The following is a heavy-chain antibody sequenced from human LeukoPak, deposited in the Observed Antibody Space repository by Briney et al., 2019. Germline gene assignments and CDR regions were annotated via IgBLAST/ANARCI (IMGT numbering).Heavy chain of an antibody. Sequence: GGSLRLSCAASGFTFSSYAMSWVRQAPGKGLEWVSAISGSGGSTYYADSVKGRFTISRDNSKNTLYLQMNSLRAEDTAVYYCAKDQSLRWYPVVAFDIWGQGTMVTVSS. V-gene: IGHV3-23*01. J-gene: IGHJ3*02. CDR1: GFTFSSYA. D-gene: IGHD4-23*01. CDR3: AKDQSLRWYPVVAFDI. CDR2: ISGSGGST.